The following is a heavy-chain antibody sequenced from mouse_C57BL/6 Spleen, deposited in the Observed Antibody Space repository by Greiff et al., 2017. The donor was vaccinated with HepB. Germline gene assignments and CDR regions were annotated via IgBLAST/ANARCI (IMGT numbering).Heavy chain of an antibody. CDR3: ARGTGTGYFDV. J-gene: IGHJ1*03. Sequence: EVQVVESGGGLVKPGGSLKLSCAASGFTFSSYAMSWVRQTPEKRLEWVATISDGGSYTYYPDNVKGRFTISRDNAKNNLYLQMSHLKSEDTAMYYCARGTGTGYFDVWGTGTTVTVSS. D-gene: IGHD4-1*01. CDR2: ISDGGSYT. CDR1: GFTFSSYA. V-gene: IGHV5-4*01.